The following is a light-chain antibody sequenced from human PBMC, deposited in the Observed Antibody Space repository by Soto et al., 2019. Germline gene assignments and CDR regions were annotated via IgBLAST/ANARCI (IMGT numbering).Light chain of an antibody. CDR2: RNN. CDR1: SSDIGSNY. CDR3: AAWDDSLSGRGV. V-gene: IGLV1-47*01. Sequence: QSALTQPPSASGTPGQRVTISCSGSSSDIGSNYVYWYQQLPGTAPKLLIYRNNQRPSGVPDRCSGSKSGTSASLAISGLRSEDEADYFCAAWDDSLSGRGVFGGGTKLTVL. J-gene: IGLJ2*01.